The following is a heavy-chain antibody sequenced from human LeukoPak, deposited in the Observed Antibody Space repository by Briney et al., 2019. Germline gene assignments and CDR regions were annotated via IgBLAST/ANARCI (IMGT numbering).Heavy chain of an antibody. Sequence: GASVKVSCKASGYTFTGYYMHWVRQAPGQGLEWMGRINPNSGDTNYAQKFQGRVTMTRDTSISTAYMELSRLRSDDTAVYYCARDDSSGYYTFDYWGQGTLVTVSS. CDR2: INPNSGDT. V-gene: IGHV1-2*06. J-gene: IGHJ4*02. CDR3: ARDDSSGYYTFDY. D-gene: IGHD3-22*01. CDR1: GYTFTGYY.